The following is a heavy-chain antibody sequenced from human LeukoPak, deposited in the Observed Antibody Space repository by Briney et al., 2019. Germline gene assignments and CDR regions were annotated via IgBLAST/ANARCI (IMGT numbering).Heavy chain of an antibody. Sequence: GGSLRLSCAASGFTFSSYGMHWVRQAPGKGLEWVAVISYDGSNKYYADSVKGRFTISRDNSKNTLYLQMNSLRAEDTAVYYCARDGIAAAGAQTYFDYWGQGTLVTVSS. CDR1: GFTFSSYG. CDR2: ISYDGSNK. CDR3: ARDGIAAAGAQTYFDY. V-gene: IGHV3-30*03. J-gene: IGHJ4*02. D-gene: IGHD6-13*01.